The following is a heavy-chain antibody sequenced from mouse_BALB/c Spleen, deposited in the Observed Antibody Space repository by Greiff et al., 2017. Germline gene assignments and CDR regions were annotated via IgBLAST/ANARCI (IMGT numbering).Heavy chain of an antibody. CDR1: GYTFTSYV. D-gene: IGHD2-1*01. CDR2: INPYNDGT. J-gene: IGHJ3*01. V-gene: IGHV1-14*01. CDR3: ARGGGNYVSFAY. Sequence: VQLQQSGPELVKPGASVKMSCKASGYTFTSYVMHWVKQKPGQGLEWFGYINPYNDGTKYNEKFKGKATLTSDKSSSTAYMELSSLTSEDSAVYYCARGGGNYVSFAYWGQGTLVTVS.